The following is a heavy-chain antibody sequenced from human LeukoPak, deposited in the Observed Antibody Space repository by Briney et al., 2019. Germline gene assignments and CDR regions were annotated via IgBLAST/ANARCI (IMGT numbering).Heavy chain of an antibody. CDR3: ARGVGPGYPGHLGWFDP. D-gene: IGHD3/OR15-3a*01. J-gene: IGHJ5*02. V-gene: IGHV3-7*01. CDR2: IKQDGSEK. CDR1: GFTFSSYW. Sequence: GGSLRLSCAASGFTFSSYWMSWVRQAPGKGLEWVANIKQDGSEKYYVDSVKGRFTISRDNAKNSLYLQMNSLRAEDTAVYYCARGVGPGYPGHLGWFDPWGQGTLVTVSS.